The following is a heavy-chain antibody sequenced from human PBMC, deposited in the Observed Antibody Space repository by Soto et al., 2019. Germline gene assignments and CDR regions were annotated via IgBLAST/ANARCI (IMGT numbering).Heavy chain of an antibody. V-gene: IGHV2-5*02. Sequence: QITLKESGPTLVKPTQTLTLTCSFSGFSLSTRGVGVGWIRQPPGKALEWLALIFWDDDKWYSPSLRSRLTTSXDSXKNPLVLTLTNMDPVDTATYYCAHRSRGYAYYFDQWGQGTLVTVSS. D-gene: IGHD5-12*01. CDR1: GFSLSTRGVG. J-gene: IGHJ4*02. CDR3: AHRSRGYAYYFDQ. CDR2: IFWDDDK.